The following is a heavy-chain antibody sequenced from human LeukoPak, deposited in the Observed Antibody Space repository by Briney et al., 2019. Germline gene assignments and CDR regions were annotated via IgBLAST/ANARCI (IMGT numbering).Heavy chain of an antibody. J-gene: IGHJ4*02. CDR1: GDTFTGYY. CDR2: INPNSGGT. V-gene: IGHV1-2*02. Sequence: GASVKVSCKASGDTFTGYYIHWVRQAPGQGLEWMGWINPNSGGTNYPQKFQGRVTMTRDTSISTAYMELSRLRSDDTAVYYCARELAFRVQYCSGGSCYSRYFDYWGQGTLVAVSS. CDR3: ARELAFRVQYCSGGSCYSRYFDY. D-gene: IGHD2-15*01.